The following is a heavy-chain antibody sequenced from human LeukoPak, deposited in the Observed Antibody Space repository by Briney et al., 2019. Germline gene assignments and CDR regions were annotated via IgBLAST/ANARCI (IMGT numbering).Heavy chain of an antibody. J-gene: IGHJ4*02. CDR2: IYYSGST. V-gene: IGHV4-39*01. CDR3: ARRITIFGVVSAIDY. CDR1: GGSISSSSYY. Sequence: PSETLSLTCTVSGGSISSSSYYWGWIRQPPGKGLEWIGSIYYSGSTYYNPSLKCRVTISVDTSKNQFSLKLSSVTAADTAVYYCARRITIFGVVSAIDYWGQGTLVTVSS. D-gene: IGHD3-3*01.